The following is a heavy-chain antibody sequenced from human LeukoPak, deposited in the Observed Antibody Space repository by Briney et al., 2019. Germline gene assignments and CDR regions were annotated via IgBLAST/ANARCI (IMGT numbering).Heavy chain of an antibody. D-gene: IGHD2-2*01. CDR2: FXXXGGTT. J-gene: IGHJ4*02. Sequence: GRSLRLSCAASXXTFXSXXXXXVXXXPGXXLXWXSTFXXXGGTTXYADSVKGRFTISRDNSKNTLYLQMNSLRAGDTAVYYCAKLIPLVDCSSTSCYGFDYWGQGTLVTVSS. CDR1: XXTFXSXX. V-gene: IGHV3-23*01. CDR3: AKLIPLVDCSSTSCYGFDY.